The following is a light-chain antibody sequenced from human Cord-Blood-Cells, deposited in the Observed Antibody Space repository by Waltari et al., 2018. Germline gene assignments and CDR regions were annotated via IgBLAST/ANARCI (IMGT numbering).Light chain of an antibody. CDR1: QSVSSY. Sequence: DIVLPQSPATLSLSPGERATLSCRANQSVSSYLAWYQQKPGQAPRPLIYDSSNRATGSPARFSGSGSGTDFTLTISSLEPEDFAVYYCQQRSNWPPITFGQGARLEIK. CDR3: QQRSNWPPIT. J-gene: IGKJ5*01. V-gene: IGKV3-11*01. CDR2: DSS.